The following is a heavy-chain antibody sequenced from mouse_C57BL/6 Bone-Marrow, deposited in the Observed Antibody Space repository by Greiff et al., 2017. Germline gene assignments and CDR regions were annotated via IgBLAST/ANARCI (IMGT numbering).Heavy chain of an antibody. J-gene: IGHJ2*01. Sequence: DVQLVESGGGLVQPGASLKISCESNEYEFPSHDMTWVRKTPGKRLELVGAINSDGGSTYYPDTVERRFIITRDNTNKTPYMQMSSLRSEDTALYYCARQSTIPTSMDYWGQGTTLTVSS. V-gene: IGHV5-2*01. CDR3: ARQSTIPTSMDY. CDR2: INSDGGST. CDR1: EYEFPSHD. D-gene: IGHD2-12*01.